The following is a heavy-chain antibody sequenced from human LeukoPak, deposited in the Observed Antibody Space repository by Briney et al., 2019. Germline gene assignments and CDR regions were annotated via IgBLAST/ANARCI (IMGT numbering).Heavy chain of an antibody. CDR3: AREYILTAYYGDY. CDR2: INPKSGGA. D-gene: IGHD3-9*01. J-gene: IGHJ4*02. Sequence: GASVKVSCKVSGYTLTELSIHWVRQAPGQGLEWMGWINPKSGGANYAQKFQGRVTMTWDTSISTAYMELSRLRSDDTAVYYCAREYILTAYYGDYWGQGTLVTVSS. V-gene: IGHV1-2*02. CDR1: GYTLTELS.